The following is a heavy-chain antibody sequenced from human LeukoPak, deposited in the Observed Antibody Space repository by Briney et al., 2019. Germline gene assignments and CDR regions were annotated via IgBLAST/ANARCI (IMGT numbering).Heavy chain of an antibody. J-gene: IGHJ4*02. D-gene: IGHD6-19*01. CDR2: ISGSGGST. CDR1: GFTFSSYA. Sequence: GGSLGLSCAASGFTFSSYAMSWVRQAPGKGLEWVSAISGSGGSTYYADSVKGRFTIPRDNSKNTLYLQMNSLRAEDTAVYYCANGLAVVGRYYFDYWGQGTLVTVSS. V-gene: IGHV3-23*01. CDR3: ANGLAVVGRYYFDY.